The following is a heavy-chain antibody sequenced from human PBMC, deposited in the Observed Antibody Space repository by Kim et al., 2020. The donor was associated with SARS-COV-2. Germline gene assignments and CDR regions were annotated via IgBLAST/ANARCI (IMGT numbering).Heavy chain of an antibody. Sequence: GGSLRLSCAASGFTFSSYAMSWVRQAPGKGLEWVSVISGDSGNTYYADSVKGRFTISRDNSKSTLYLQMNNLRAEDTALYYCAKITAICSGGAIYYC. CDR3: AKITAICSGGAIYYC. V-gene: IGHV3-23*01. J-gene: IGHJ6*01. CDR1: GFTFSSYA. CDR2: ISGDSGNT. D-gene: IGHD2-21*01.